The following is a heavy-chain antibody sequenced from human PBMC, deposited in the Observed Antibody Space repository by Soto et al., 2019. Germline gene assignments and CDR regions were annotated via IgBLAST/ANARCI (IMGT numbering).Heavy chain of an antibody. CDR2: IYHSGST. J-gene: IGHJ4*02. CDR3: ARSHYDFWSSYPDY. Sequence: QLQLQESGSGLVKPSQTLSLTCAVSGGSISSGGYSWSWIRQPPGKGLEWIGYIYHSGSTYYNPSLKSRVTISVDRSKNHFSLKLSSVTAADTAVYYCARSHYDFWSSYPDYWGQGTLVTVSS. CDR1: GGSISSGGYS. V-gene: IGHV4-30-2*01. D-gene: IGHD3-3*01.